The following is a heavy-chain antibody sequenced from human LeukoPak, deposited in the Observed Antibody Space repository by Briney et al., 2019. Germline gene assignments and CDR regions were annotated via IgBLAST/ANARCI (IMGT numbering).Heavy chain of an antibody. CDR3: AREVSRWPYYFDY. J-gene: IGHJ4*02. V-gene: IGHV4-30-4*01. CDR2: IYYSGST. CDR1: GGSISSGGYY. Sequence: SQTLSLTCTVSGGSISSGGYYSSWIRQPPGKGLEWIGYIYYSGSTYYNPSLKSRVTISVDTSKNQFSLKLSSVTAADTAVYYCAREVSRWPYYFDYWGQGTLVTVSS. D-gene: IGHD4-23*01.